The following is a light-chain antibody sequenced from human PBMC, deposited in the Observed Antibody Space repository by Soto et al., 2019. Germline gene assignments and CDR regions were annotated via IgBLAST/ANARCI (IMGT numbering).Light chain of an antibody. CDR1: QPISKS. Sequence: IQMTQSPSSLSASVGDRVTITCRASQPISKSLAWYQQKPGKVPKVLIYAASTLQSGVPSRFSGSGSGTDFTLTISSLQPEDVATYYCQKYYSAPFTFGPGTKLDIK. CDR3: QKYYSAPFT. V-gene: IGKV1-27*01. CDR2: AAS. J-gene: IGKJ3*01.